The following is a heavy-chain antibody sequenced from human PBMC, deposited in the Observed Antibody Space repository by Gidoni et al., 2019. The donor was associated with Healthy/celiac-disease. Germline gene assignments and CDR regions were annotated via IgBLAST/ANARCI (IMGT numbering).Heavy chain of an antibody. V-gene: IGHV3-21*06. CDR1: GFTFSSYS. D-gene: IGHD6-6*01. J-gene: IGHJ4*02. CDR2: ISSSSSYI. CDR3: AREEGEYSSSSLDY. Sequence: EVQLVESGGGLVKPGGSLRLYCAASGFTFSSYSMNWVRQAPGKGLEWVSSISSSSSYIYYADSVKGRFTISRDNAKNSLYLQMNSLRAEDTAVYYCAREEGEYSSSSLDYWGQGTLVTVSS.